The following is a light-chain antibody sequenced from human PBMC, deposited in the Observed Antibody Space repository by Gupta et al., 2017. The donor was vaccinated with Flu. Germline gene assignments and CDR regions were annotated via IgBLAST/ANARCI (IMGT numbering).Light chain of an antibody. CDR3: VLYLGHYFSGV. CDR2: RTN. J-gene: IGLJ2*01. Sequence: VTLTCGLRSGSVSSSHYPSWYQQTPVQAPRTLIYRTNTRLFGVPDRFSGSIIGNKAALTITGAQADDESDYYCVLYLGHYFSGVFGGGTRLTVL. V-gene: IGLV8-61*01. CDR1: SGSVSSSHY.